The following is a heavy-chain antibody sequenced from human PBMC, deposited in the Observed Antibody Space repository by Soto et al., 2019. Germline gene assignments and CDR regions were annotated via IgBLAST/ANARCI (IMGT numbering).Heavy chain of an antibody. Sequence: GGSLRLSCAASGFTFSSYAMSWVRQAPGKGLEWVSGISGGGGSKYYADSVKGRFTISRDSSENTLYLQMNSLRAEDTAVYYCAKLGLHNWFDPWGQGTLVTVSS. J-gene: IGHJ5*02. CDR2: ISGGGGSK. V-gene: IGHV3-23*01. CDR3: AKLGLHNWFDP. CDR1: GFTFSSYA.